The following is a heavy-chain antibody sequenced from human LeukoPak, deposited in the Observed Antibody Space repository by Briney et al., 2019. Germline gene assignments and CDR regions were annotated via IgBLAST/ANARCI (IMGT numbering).Heavy chain of an antibody. CDR2: IYPDDSDT. Sequence: GESLKISCKGSGYSFTNYWIAWVRQMPGKGLEWMGIIYPDDSDTRYSPSFQGQVTISADKSISTAYLQWSSLRASDTAMYYCARRGQAYHYYAYWGQGTLVTVSS. J-gene: IGHJ4*02. V-gene: IGHV5-51*01. CDR1: GYSFTNYW. CDR3: ARRGQAYHYYAY.